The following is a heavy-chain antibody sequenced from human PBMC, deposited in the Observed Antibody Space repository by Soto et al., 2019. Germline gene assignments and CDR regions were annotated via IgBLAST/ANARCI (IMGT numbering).Heavy chain of an antibody. Sequence: ASAKVSCNASGYTFTSYDIAWVRTATGKGLEWMGWMNTKTGKPGSEPKLQGRVNMTRNNSIRNAYMELRSMRSEDTAVYYCGRGVPITVWGKGPTVTVYS. V-gene: IGHV1-8*01. CDR2: MNTKTGKP. J-gene: IGHJ6*04. CDR1: GYTFTSYD. CDR3: GRGVPITV. D-gene: IGHD1-20*01.